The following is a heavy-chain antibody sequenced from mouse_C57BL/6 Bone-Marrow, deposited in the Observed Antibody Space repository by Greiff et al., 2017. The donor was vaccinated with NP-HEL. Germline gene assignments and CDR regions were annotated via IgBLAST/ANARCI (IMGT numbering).Heavy chain of an antibody. CDR3: SNYYYGSRNY. J-gene: IGHJ2*01. CDR1: GFTFSNYW. D-gene: IGHD1-1*01. Sequence: EVKLMESGGGLVQPGGSMKLSCVASGFTFSNYWMNWVRQSPEKGLEWVAQIRLKSDNYATHYAESVKGRFTISRDDSKSSVYLQMNNLRAEDTGIYYCSNYYYGSRNYWGQGTTLTVSS. V-gene: IGHV6-3*01. CDR2: IRLKSDNYAT.